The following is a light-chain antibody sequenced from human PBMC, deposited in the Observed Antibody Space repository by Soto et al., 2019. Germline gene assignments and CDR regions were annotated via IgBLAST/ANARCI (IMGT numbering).Light chain of an antibody. CDR3: QQYGSSPET. CDR1: QTVPSR. V-gene: IGKV3-20*01. CDR2: GAS. J-gene: IGKJ1*01. Sequence: EIVMTQSPSTLSVSPGEGVTLSCRASQTVPSRIAWYQQKPGQAPSLLIYGASSRATGIPDRFSGSGYGTDFILTISRLETEDFAVYYCQQYGSSPETFGQGTKVDIK.